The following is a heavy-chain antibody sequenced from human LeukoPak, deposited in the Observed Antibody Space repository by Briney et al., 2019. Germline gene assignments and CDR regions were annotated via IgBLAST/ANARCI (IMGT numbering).Heavy chain of an antibody. V-gene: IGHV4-61*02. J-gene: IGHJ4*02. CDR3: ARLTIAAAGKHFDY. CDR1: GGSISSGSYY. Sequence: SETLSLTCTVSGGSISSGSYYWSWIRQPAGKGLEWIGRIYTSGSTNYNPSLKSRVTISVDTSKNQFSLKLSSVTAADTAVYYCARLTIAAAGKHFDYWGQGTLVTVSS. CDR2: IYTSGST. D-gene: IGHD6-13*01.